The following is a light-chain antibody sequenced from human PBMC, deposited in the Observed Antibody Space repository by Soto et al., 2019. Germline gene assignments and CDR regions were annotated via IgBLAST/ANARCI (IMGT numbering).Light chain of an antibody. CDR1: SSNIGAGYD. CDR3: QSYATISGAYV. V-gene: IGLV1-40*01. J-gene: IGLJ1*01. Sequence: QSVLTQPPSVSGAPGQRVTISCTGSSSNIGAGYDAHWYQQLPGTAPKLLLSGNNNRPSGVPVRVSGSKSGTSASLAITGFHDDHEAEYSCQSYATISGAYVYGTGTKLTVL. CDR2: GNN.